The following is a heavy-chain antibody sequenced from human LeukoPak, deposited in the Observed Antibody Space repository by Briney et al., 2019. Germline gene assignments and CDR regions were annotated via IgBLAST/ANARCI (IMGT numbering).Heavy chain of an antibody. CDR3: ARGLDDSSGYYYLRMRYYFDY. V-gene: IGHV1-18*01. Sequence: ASVKVSCKASGYTFTSYGISWVRQAPGQGLEWMGWISAYNGNTNYAQKFQGRVTMTRNTSISTAYMELSSLRSEDTAVYYCARGLDDSSGYYYLRMRYYFDYWGQGTLVTVSS. J-gene: IGHJ4*02. CDR2: ISAYNGNT. D-gene: IGHD3-22*01. CDR1: GYTFTSYG.